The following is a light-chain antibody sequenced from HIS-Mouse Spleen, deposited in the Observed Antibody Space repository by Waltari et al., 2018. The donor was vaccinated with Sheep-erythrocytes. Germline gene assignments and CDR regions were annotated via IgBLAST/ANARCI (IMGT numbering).Light chain of an antibody. CDR3: CSYAGSYNHV. CDR1: GSDVGGYHY. J-gene: IGLJ1*01. Sequence: QSALTQPRSVSGSPGQSVTISCTVTGSDVGGYHYVSWYQQHPGKAPKLMIYDVSKRPSGVPDRFSGSKSGNTASLTISGLQAEDEADYYCCSYAGSYNHVFATGTKVTVL. CDR2: DVS. V-gene: IGLV2-11*01.